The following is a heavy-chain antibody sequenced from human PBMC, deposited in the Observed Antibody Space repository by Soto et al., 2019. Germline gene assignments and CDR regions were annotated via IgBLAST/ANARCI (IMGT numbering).Heavy chain of an antibody. CDR2: IIPIFGTA. Sequence: QVQLVQSGAEVKKPGSSVKVSCKASGGTFSSYAISWVRQAPGQGLEWMGGIIPIFGTANYAQKFQGRVTITADESTSPAYMELSSLRSKDTAVYYCARAQADYSNSEDWFDPWGQGTLVTVSS. J-gene: IGHJ5*02. CDR3: ARAQADYSNSEDWFDP. CDR1: GGTFSSYA. D-gene: IGHD4-4*01. V-gene: IGHV1-69*12.